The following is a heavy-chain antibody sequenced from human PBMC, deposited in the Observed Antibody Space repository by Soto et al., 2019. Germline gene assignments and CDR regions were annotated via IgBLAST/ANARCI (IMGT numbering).Heavy chain of an antibody. Sequence: EVQLVESGGGLVQPGGSLRLSCAASGFTFSSYSMNWVRQAPGKGLEWVSYISSSSSTIYYADSVKGRFTISRDNAKNSLYLQMNSLRAEDTAVYYCARDGQDALWFGELTRGSRFDYWGQGTLVTVSS. CDR1: GFTFSSYS. CDR2: ISSSSSTI. D-gene: IGHD3-10*01. J-gene: IGHJ4*02. V-gene: IGHV3-48*01. CDR3: ARDGQDALWFGELTRGSRFDY.